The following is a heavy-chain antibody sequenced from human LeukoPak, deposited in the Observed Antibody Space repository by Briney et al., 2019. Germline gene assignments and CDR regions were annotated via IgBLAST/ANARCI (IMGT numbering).Heavy chain of an antibody. CDR2: IWYGGSDK. Sequence: GGSLRLSCAASGFTFSSYGMHWVRQVPGKGLEWVAVIWYGGSDKYYADSVKGRFTISRDNSKNTLYLQMNSLRAEDMAVYYCATAPSGSGTFLDYWGQGTLVTVSS. J-gene: IGHJ4*02. D-gene: IGHD3-10*01. CDR3: ATAPSGSGTFLDY. V-gene: IGHV3-33*03. CDR1: GFTFSSYG.